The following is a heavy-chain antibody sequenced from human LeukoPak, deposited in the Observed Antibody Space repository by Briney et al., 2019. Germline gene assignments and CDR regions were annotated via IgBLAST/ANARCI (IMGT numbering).Heavy chain of an antibody. J-gene: IGHJ4*02. D-gene: IGHD5-18*01. V-gene: IGHV4-34*01. CDR1: GGSFSSYY. CDR3: ARASWIQLWLQGGFDY. CDR2: INHSGST. Sequence: SETLSLTCAVYGGSFSSYYWSWIRQPPGKGLEWIGEINHSGSTNYNPSLKSRVTISVDTSKNQFSLKLSSVTAADTAVYYCARASWIQLWLQGGFDYWGQGTLVTVSS.